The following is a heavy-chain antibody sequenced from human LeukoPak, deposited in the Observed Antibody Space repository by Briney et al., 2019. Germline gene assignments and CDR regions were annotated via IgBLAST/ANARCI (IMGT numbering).Heavy chain of an antibody. D-gene: IGHD2-2*01. V-gene: IGHV4-34*01. CDR1: GGSFSGYY. J-gene: IGHJ5*02. CDR3: ARDPIEVVPAAMKSHNWFDP. CDR2: INHSGST. Sequence: PSETLSLTCAVYGGSFSGYYWSWIRQPPGKGLEWIGEINHSGSTNYNPSLKSRVTISVDTSKNQFSLKLSSVTAADTAVYYCARDPIEVVPAAMKSHNWFDPWGQGTLVTVSS.